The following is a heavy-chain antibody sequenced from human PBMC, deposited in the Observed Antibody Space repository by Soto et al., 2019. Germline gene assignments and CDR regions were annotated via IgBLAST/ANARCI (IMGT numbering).Heavy chain of an antibody. CDR1: GYTFTSYG. V-gene: IGHV1-18*01. CDR3: SRAAASKNYYMDV. Sequence: VKVSCNASGYTFTSYGISWVRQAPGQGLEWMGWISAYNGNTNYAQKLQGRVTMTTDTSISTAYMELSSLRSEDTAVYYCSRAAASKNYYMDVWGKGTTVTVSS. CDR2: ISAYNGNT. D-gene: IGHD6-13*01. J-gene: IGHJ6*03.